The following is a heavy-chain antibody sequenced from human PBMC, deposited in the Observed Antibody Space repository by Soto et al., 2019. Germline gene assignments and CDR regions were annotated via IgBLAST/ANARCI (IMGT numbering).Heavy chain of an antibody. CDR1: GGSFSGYY. Sequence: SETLSLTCAVYGGSFSGYYWSWIRQPPGKGLEWTGEINHSGSTNFNPSLKSRVSISVDTSKKQFSLKLSSVTAADTAVYYCAAHLKTTVTAYWYFDLWGRGTLVTVSS. V-gene: IGHV4-34*01. J-gene: IGHJ2*01. CDR2: INHSGST. D-gene: IGHD4-17*01. CDR3: AAHLKTTVTAYWYFDL.